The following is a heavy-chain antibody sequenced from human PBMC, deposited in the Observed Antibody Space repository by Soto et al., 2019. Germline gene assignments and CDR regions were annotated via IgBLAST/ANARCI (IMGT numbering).Heavy chain of an antibody. Sequence: EVQLVQSGAEVKKPGESLTISCKGSGYSFSTYWISWVRHMPGKGLEWMGRIDPSDSYTQYSPSFQGHVTISADTSINTAYLQWNSLMAPDTAMYYCARHVGGSMVRGVLVTVAFDVWGQGTMVTVSS. V-gene: IGHV5-10-1*01. CDR3: ARHVGGSMVRGVLVTVAFDV. CDR2: IDPSDSYT. D-gene: IGHD3-10*01. J-gene: IGHJ3*01. CDR1: GYSFSTYW.